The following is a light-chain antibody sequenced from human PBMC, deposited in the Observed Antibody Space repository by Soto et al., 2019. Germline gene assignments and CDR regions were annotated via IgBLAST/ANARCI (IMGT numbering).Light chain of an antibody. CDR2: DAS. CDR1: QSVSSD. J-gene: IGKJ5*01. CDR3: QQRSNWPPIT. V-gene: IGKV3-11*01. Sequence: EIVLTQSPATLSLSPGERATLSCRASQSVSSDLAWYQQKPGQAPRLLIYDASNRATGIPARFSGSGSGTDFTLIISSLEPEDFAVYYCQQRSNWPPITFGQGTRLEIK.